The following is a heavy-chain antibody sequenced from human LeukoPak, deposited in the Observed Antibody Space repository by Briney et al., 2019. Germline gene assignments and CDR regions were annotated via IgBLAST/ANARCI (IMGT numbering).Heavy chain of an antibody. J-gene: IGHJ5*02. V-gene: IGHV3-23*01. CDR2: ISGSGGST. CDR3: AKDQHYYDSRGDWFDP. CDR1: GFTFSSYA. Sequence: PGGSLRLSCAASGFTFSSYAMSWVRQAPGKGLEWVSAISGSGGSTYYADSVKGRFTISRDNSKNTLYPQMNSLRAEDTAVYYCAKDQHYYDSRGDWFDPWGQGTLVTVSS. D-gene: IGHD3-22*01.